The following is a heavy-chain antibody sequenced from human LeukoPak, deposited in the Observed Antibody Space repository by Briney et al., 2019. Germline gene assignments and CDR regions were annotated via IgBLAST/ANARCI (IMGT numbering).Heavy chain of an antibody. J-gene: IGHJ4*02. D-gene: IGHD6-13*01. CDR2: IYYSGST. CDR3: ARGKTYSSSWYNPQYYFDY. V-gene: IGHV4-59*01. CDR1: GGSISSYY. Sequence: SETLSLTCTVSGGSISSYYWSWIRQPPGKGLEWIGYIYYSGSTNYNPSLKSRVTISVDTSKNQFSLKLSSVTAADTAVYYCARGKTYSSSWYNPQYYFDYWGQGTLVTVSS.